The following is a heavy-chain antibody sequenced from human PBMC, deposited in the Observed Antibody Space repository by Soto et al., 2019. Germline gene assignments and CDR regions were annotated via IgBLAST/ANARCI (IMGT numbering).Heavy chain of an antibody. V-gene: IGHV1-69*01. CDR2: IIPLLGTP. Sequence: QVQLVQSGAEVKRPGSSIKVSCKATGGAFSSYAVSWVRQAPGQGLEWVGGIIPLLGTPKYAQRFQGSVTITADESMSTAYMELRGLRSQGTSVYYSVTMLVLRVGIYNYGVDVLGQGTTLMVSS. CDR3: VTMLVLRVGIYNYGVDV. CDR1: GGAFSSYA. D-gene: IGHD6-6*01. J-gene: IGHJ6*02.